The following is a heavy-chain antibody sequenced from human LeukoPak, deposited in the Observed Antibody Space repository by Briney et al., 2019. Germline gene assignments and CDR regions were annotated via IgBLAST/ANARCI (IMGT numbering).Heavy chain of an antibody. CDR1: GFTFSDYY. CDR2: IRSSGSTM. Sequence: GGSLRLSCAASGFTFSDYYMSWIRQAPGKGLEWLSYIRSSGSTMFYADSVKGRFTISRDNAKNSLYLQMNSLRSEDTAVYYCARRRLASRGYNDAFDIWGQGTMVTVSS. D-gene: IGHD3-22*01. V-gene: IGHV3-11*04. CDR3: ARRRLASRGYNDAFDI. J-gene: IGHJ3*02.